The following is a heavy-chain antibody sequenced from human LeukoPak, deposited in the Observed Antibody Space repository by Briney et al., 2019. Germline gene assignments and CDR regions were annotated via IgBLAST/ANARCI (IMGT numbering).Heavy chain of an antibody. CDR1: GFIFSNYA. V-gene: IGHV3-23*01. Sequence: GGSLRLSCAAFGFIFSNYAISWVRQAPGKGLEWVSAISGSGGNTYYADSVKGRFTISRDNSKNTLHLQMSRLRAEDTALYYCAKPYGTDCGGDCYFDYWGQGTLVSVSS. CDR3: AKPYGTDCGGDCYFDY. CDR2: ISGSGGNT. D-gene: IGHD2-21*02. J-gene: IGHJ4*02.